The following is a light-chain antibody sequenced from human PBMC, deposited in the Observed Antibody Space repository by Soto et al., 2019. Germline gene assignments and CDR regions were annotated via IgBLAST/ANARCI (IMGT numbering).Light chain of an antibody. CDR3: QQYCSSPT. V-gene: IGKV3-20*01. J-gene: IGKJ1*01. CDR2: GAS. Sequence: EIVLTPSPGTLSLSPRERATLSCWASQSVSSNYLAWYQQKPGQAPRLLIYGASSRATGIPDRFSGSGSGTDFTLTISRLEPEDFAVYYCQQYCSSPTFGQGAKVDIK. CDR1: QSVSSNY.